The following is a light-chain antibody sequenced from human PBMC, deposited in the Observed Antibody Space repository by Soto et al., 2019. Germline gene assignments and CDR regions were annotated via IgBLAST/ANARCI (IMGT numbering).Light chain of an antibody. CDR2: DAS. J-gene: IGKJ1*01. CDR3: QQYGSSGT. CDR1: QAVYSSL. V-gene: IGKV3-20*01. Sequence: ETVLTQSPGTLSLSPGEGATLPCRATQAVYSSLLAWYQQKPGQAPRLLIYDASHRATGIPVRFSGSGSESDLTLTISSLEPEDFAVYYCQQYGSSGTFGQGTKVDIK.